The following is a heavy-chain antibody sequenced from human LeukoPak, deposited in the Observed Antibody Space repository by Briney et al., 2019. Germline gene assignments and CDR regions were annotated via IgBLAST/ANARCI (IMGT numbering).Heavy chain of an antibody. J-gene: IGHJ4*02. CDR1: RFTFSSYG. V-gene: IGHV3-30*18. CDR3: VKDRTGTYTLDY. D-gene: IGHD3-10*01. CDR2: ISYDGNNR. Sequence: PGGSLRLSCAASRFTFSSYGMHWVRQAPGKGLEWVAVISYDGNNRYYADSVKGRFTISRDNSKNTLNLQMNSLRAEDTAVYYCVKDRTGTYTLDYWGQGTLVTVSS.